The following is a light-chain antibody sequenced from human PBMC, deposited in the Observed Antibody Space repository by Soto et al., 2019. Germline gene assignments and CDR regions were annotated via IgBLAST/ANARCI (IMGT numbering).Light chain of an antibody. J-gene: IGKJ5*01. CDR3: PQSHTIPYT. CDR1: QPIIIY. Sequence: DIQMTQSPSSLSASVGDRVTISCRARQPIIIYINWYQQKPGKAPKLLISASYNLQGGVPSRLSGSGSGTHCTLTISSLQPEDFATYSCPQSHTIPYTFGQGTRLEIK. CDR2: ASY. V-gene: IGKV1-39*01.